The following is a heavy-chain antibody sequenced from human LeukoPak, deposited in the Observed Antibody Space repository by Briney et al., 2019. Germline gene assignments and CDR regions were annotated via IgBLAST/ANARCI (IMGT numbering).Heavy chain of an antibody. Sequence: PETLSLTCAVYGGSFSGYYWSWIRQPPGKGLEWIGEINHSGSTNYNPSLKSRVTISVDTSKNQFSLKLSSVTAADTAVYYCAVRYYYYGMDVWGQGTTVTVSS. CDR2: INHSGST. D-gene: IGHD4-17*01. J-gene: IGHJ6*02. CDR3: AVRYYYYGMDV. V-gene: IGHV4-34*01. CDR1: GGSFSGYY.